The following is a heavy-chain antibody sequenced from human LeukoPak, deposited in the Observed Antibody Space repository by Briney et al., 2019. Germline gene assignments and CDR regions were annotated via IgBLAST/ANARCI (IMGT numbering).Heavy chain of an antibody. CDR2: IYYSGST. V-gene: IGHV4-30-4*01. J-gene: IGHJ6*02. D-gene: IGHD3-10*01. CDR3: ARDREEREIWFGEFFYYYYGMDV. Sequence: SETLSLTCSVSGGSMSSGDYYWSWIRQPPGKGLEWIGYIYYSGSTYYNPSLKSRVTISVDTSKNQFSLKLSSVTAADTAVYYCARDREEREIWFGEFFYYYYGMDVWGQGTTVTVSS. CDR1: GGSMSSGDYY.